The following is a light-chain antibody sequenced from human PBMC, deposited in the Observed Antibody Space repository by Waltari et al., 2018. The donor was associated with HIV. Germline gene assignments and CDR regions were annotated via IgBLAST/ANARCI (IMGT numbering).Light chain of an antibody. J-gene: IGKJ1*01. Sequence: DIQMTQSPSTLSASVGDRVTIPCRASQSISDWLAWYQQKPGQAPKLLIFKATTLQSGVPSRFSGSGSGTEFTLTISSLQPDDFATYYCQQYNSYSQTFGQGTKVEIK. V-gene: IGKV1-5*03. CDR3: QQYNSYSQT. CDR1: QSISDW. CDR2: KAT.